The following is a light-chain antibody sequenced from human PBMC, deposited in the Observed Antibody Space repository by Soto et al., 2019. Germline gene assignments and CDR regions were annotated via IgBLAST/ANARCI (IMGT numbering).Light chain of an antibody. J-gene: IGLJ2*01. V-gene: IGLV2-14*01. CDR2: DVS. CDR1: SSDVGGYNY. Sequence: QSVLTQPASVSGSPGQSITISCTGTSSDVGGYNYVSWYQQHPGKAPKLMIYDVSNRPSGVSNRFSGSKSGNTASLTISGLQAEDEADYYWSSYTSSSTPYVVFGGGTQLTVL. CDR3: SSYTSSSTPYVV.